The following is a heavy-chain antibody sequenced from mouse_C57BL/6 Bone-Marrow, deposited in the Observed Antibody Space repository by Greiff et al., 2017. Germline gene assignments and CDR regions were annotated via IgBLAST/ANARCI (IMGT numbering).Heavy chain of an antibody. Sequence: QVQLQQPGAELVKPGASVKMSCKASGYTFTSYWITWVKQRPGQGLEWIGDIYPTSGRTNYNEKFKSKAILTVDTSSNTAYRQLSSLTYEYSAVFYARRSGPRCRSFDNWGQGTTLTVTS. CDR3: RRSGPRCRSFDN. D-gene: IGHD1-1*01. V-gene: IGHV1-55*01. CDR1: GYTFTSYW. J-gene: IGHJ2*01. CDR2: IYPTSGRT.